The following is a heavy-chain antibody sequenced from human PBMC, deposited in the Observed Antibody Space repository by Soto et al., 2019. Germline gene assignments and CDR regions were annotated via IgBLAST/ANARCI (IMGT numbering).Heavy chain of an antibody. D-gene: IGHD1-26*01. Sequence: QVQLVQSGAEVKKPGASVKVSCTASGYTFTSYDINWVRQATGQGLEWMGWMNPNSGNTGYAQKFKGLVTMTRNTSTSTTYIELRSLRPEDTGVYYCAIEGSYRVDLWGRGTLVTVSS. J-gene: IGHJ2*01. CDR1: GYTFTSYD. CDR3: AIEGSYRVDL. V-gene: IGHV1-8*01. CDR2: MNPNSGNT.